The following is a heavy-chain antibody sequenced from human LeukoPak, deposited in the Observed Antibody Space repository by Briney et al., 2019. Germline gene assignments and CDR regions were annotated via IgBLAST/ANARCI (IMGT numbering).Heavy chain of an antibody. CDR2: IYIGGGT. J-gene: IGHJ4*02. D-gene: IGHD3-16*01. CDR3: ASGPWDFDF. Sequence: GGSLRLSCAASGLTVSRNYMSWVRHPPGKGLEWVSVIYIGGGTYYADSVKGRFTISRDNSKNTLYLQMNSLRAEDTAVYYCASGPWDFDFWGQGTQVTVSS. V-gene: IGHV3-66*01. CDR1: GLTVSRNY.